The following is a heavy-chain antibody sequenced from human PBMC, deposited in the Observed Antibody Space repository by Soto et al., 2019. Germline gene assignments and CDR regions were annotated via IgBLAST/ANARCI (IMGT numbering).Heavy chain of an antibody. J-gene: IGHJ4*02. CDR3: ARGPGYYFDY. Sequence: GGSLRLSCAASGFTFSSSPMHWVRQAPGKRPEYVSSISSNGGSTYYANSVKGRFTISRDNSKNTLYLQMGSLRAEDMAVYYCARGPGYYFDYWGQGTLVTVSS. CDR1: GFTFSSSP. CDR2: ISSNGGST. V-gene: IGHV3-64*01.